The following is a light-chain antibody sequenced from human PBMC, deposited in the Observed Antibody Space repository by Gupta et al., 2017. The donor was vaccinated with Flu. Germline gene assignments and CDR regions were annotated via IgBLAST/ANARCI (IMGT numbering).Light chain of an antibody. CDR3: SSKRSSSTLSI. J-gene: IGLJ2*01. CDR2: EVS. V-gene: IGLV2-14*01. CDR1: SNDVGGYNY. Sequence: QSALTQPASVSGSPGQSITISCTGTSNDVGGYNYVSWYQQHPGKAPKLMIYEVSDRPSGVSNRFSGSKSGNPASLTISGLQADDEAEYDCSSKRSSSTLSIFGGGTRLTVL.